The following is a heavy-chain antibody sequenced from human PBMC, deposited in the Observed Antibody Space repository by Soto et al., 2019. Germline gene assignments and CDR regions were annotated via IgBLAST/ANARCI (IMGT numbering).Heavy chain of an antibody. D-gene: IGHD3-10*01. Sequence: SETLSLTCTVSGGSISSYYWSWIRQPPGKGLEWIGYIYYSGSTNYNPSLKSRVTISVDTSKNQFSLKLSSVTAADTAVYYCARLSRLWFGELLDYWGQGTLVTVSS. V-gene: IGHV4-59*08. CDR2: IYYSGST. J-gene: IGHJ4*02. CDR3: ARLSRLWFGELLDY. CDR1: GGSISSYY.